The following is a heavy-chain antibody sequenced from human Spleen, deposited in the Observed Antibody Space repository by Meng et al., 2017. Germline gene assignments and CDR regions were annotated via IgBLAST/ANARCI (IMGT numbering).Heavy chain of an antibody. CDR1: GGSISSSNW. J-gene: IGHJ4*02. Sequence: QVQLQESGPGRVKTSGTLSLTCAVSGGSISSSNWWSWVRQSPGKGLEWIGEIYDGGSTNYNPSLKSRVTMSVDTSKNQFSLNLRSVTAADTAVYFCARTPGLRWTPKIDQWGLGTLVTVSS. CDR2: IYDGGST. V-gene: IGHV4-4*02. CDR3: ARTPGLRWTPKIDQ. D-gene: IGHD4-23*01.